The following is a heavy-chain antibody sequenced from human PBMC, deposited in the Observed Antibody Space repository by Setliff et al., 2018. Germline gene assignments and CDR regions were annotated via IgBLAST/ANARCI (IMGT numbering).Heavy chain of an antibody. V-gene: IGHV1-2*06. CDR1: GYTFTGYY. D-gene: IGHD3-16*01. CDR2: INPSSGAT. J-gene: IGHJ3*02. CDR3: ARDGGGDSDASDI. Sequence: ASVKVSCKASGYTFTGYYMYWVRQAPGQGLEWMGRINPSSGATIYAQKFQGRVTMTSDTSISTAYMELGRLRSDGTAVYFCARDGGGDSDASDIWGQGTMVTVSS.